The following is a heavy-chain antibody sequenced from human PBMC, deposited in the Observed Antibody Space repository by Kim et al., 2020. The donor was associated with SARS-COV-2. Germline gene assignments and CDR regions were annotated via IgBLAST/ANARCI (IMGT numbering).Heavy chain of an antibody. V-gene: IGHV1-69*13. J-gene: IGHJ4*02. D-gene: IGHD2-2*01. CDR1: GGTFSSYA. CDR2: IIPIFGTA. Sequence: SVKVSCKASGGTFSSYAISWVRQAPGQGLEWMGGIIPIFGTANYAQKFQGRVTITADESTSTAYMELSSLRSEDTAVYYCASRGGYCSSTSCGDADYWGQGTLVTVSS. CDR3: ASRGGYCSSTSCGDADY.